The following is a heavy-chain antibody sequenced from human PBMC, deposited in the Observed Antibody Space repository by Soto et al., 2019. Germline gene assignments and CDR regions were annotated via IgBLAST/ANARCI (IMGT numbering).Heavy chain of an antibody. CDR1: GFTFSSYA. CDR2: ISGSGGST. D-gene: IGHD3-10*01. J-gene: IGHJ6*02. Sequence: GGSLRLSCAASGFTFSSYAMSWVRQAPGKGLEWVSAISGSGGSTYYADSVKGRFTISRDNSKNTLYLQMNSLRAEDTAVYYCAXDDYSGRAYYYYYGMDVWGQGTTVTVSS. V-gene: IGHV3-23*01. CDR3: AXDDYSGRAYYYYYGMDV.